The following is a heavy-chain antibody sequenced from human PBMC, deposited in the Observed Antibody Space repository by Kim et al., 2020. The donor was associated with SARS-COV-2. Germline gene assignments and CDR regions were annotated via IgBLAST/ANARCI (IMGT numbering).Heavy chain of an antibody. V-gene: IGHV4-39*01. D-gene: IGHD6-6*01. Sequence: HYNPSLKSRVTMSADTSKSQFSLNLTSVTAADTAVYFCARRGRARYFDSWGQGALVTVSS. CDR3: ARRGRARYFDS. J-gene: IGHJ4*02.